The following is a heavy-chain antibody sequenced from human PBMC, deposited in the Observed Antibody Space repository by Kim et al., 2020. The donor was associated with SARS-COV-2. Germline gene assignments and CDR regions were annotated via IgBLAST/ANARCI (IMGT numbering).Heavy chain of an antibody. D-gene: IGHD3-10*01. CDR3: ARRLGHYGSGSPGWYFDY. CDR2: IYYSGST. J-gene: IGHJ4*02. CDR1: GGSISSSSYY. Sequence: SETLSLTCTVSGGSISSSSYYWGWIRQPPGKGLEWIGSIYYSGSTYYNPSLKSRVTISVDTSKNQFSLKLSSVTAADTAVYYCARRLGHYGSGSPGWYFDYWGQGTLVTVSS. V-gene: IGHV4-39*01.